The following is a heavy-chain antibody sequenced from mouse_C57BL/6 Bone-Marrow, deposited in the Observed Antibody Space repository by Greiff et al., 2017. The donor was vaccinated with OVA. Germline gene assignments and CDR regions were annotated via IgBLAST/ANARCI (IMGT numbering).Heavy chain of an antibody. CDR1: GFSLSTSGMG. V-gene: IGHV8-12*01. Sequence: QVTLKVSGPGILQSSQTLSLTCSFSGFSLSTSGMGVSWIRQPSGKGLEWLAHIYSDDDKRYNPFLKSRLTISKDTSRNQLFRKITSVDTADTATYCCARRGSYYYGSFDYWGQGTTLTVSS. CDR3: ARRGSYYYGSFDY. D-gene: IGHD1-1*01. J-gene: IGHJ2*01. CDR2: IYSDDDK.